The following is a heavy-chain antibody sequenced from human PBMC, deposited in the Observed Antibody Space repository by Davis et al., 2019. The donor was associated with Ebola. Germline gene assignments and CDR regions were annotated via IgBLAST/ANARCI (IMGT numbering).Heavy chain of an antibody. CDR3: ARTFVGGWLFDY. CDR2: INAAKGNT. J-gene: IGHJ4*02. V-gene: IGHV1-3*01. D-gene: IGHD1-26*01. CDR1: GYTFIAYF. Sequence: AASVKVSCKASGYTFIAYFMHWVRQAPGQRLEWMGLINAAKGNTKYSQNFQGRVTMTRDTSAGTAYMEMSSLTSEDTAVYYCARTFVGGWLFDYWGQGTLVTVSS.